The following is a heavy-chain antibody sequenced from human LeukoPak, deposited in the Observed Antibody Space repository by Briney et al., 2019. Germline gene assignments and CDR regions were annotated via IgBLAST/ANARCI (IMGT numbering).Heavy chain of an antibody. D-gene: IGHD6-6*01. CDR1: GGSISSSSYY. CDR3: ARKGEYSSSSDY. J-gene: IGHJ4*02. V-gene: IGHV4-39*07. CDR2: IYHSGST. Sequence: SETLSLTCTVSGGSISSSSYYWGWIRQPPGKGLEWIGSIYHSGSTYYNPSLKSRVTISVDRSKNQFSLKLSSVTAADTAVYYCARKGEYSSSSDYWGQGTLVTVSS.